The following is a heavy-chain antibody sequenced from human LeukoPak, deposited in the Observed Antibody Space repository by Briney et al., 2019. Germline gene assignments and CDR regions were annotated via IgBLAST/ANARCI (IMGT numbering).Heavy chain of an antibody. CDR3: VSVITTVSGWYHYY. CDR2: SRGKPNSCSL. V-gene: IGHV3-72*01. J-gene: IGHJ4*02. CDR1: GFSLSDRH. Sequence: AGGSLRLSCAVSGFSLSDRHMDWLRQAPGKRLEWVGRSPSRGKPNSCSLEFAASVEGRFTMSRDDSKNLLYLQMNSLKTEDTAVYYCVSVITTVSGWYHYYWGQGALVTVSS. D-gene: IGHD6-13*01.